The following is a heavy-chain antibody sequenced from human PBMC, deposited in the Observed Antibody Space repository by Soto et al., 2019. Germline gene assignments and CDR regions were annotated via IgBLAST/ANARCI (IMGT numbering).Heavy chain of an antibody. V-gene: IGHV4-34*01. D-gene: IGHD3-16*01. J-gene: IGHJ6*02. CDR2: INHSGST. CDR3: ARGMIYYYYGMDV. Sequence: SETLSLTCAVYGGSFSGYYWSWIRQPPGKGLEWIGEINHSGSTNYNPSLKSRVTISVDTSKNQFSLKLSSVTAADAAVYYCARGMIYYYYGMDVWGQGTTVTVSS. CDR1: GGSFSGYY.